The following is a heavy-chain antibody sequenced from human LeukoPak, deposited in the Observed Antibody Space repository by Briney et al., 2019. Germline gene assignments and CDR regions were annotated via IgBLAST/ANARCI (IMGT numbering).Heavy chain of an antibody. CDR1: GYAFTGYY. V-gene: IGHV1-69*13. D-gene: IGHD2-2*01. J-gene: IGHJ6*03. CDR3: AAQYCSSTSCFDYMDV. Sequence: ASVKVSCRASGYAFTGYYMHWVRQAPGQALEWIGGIIPIFGTANYAQKFQGRVTITADESTSTAYMELSSLRSEDTAVYYCAAQYCSSTSCFDYMDVWGKGTTVTISS. CDR2: IIPIFGTA.